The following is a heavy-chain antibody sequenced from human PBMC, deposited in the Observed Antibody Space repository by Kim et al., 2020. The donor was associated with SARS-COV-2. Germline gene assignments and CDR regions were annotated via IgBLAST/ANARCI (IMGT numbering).Heavy chain of an antibody. J-gene: IGHJ3*02. Sequence: ASVKVSCKASGYTFTSYAMHWVRQAPGQRLEWMGWINAGNGNTKYSQKFQGRVTITRDTSASTAYMELSSLRSEDTAVYYCAGVRGSFPAGAFDIWGQGTMVTASS. D-gene: IGHD3-10*02. CDR1: GYTFTSYA. CDR3: AGVRGSFPAGAFDI. V-gene: IGHV1-3*01. CDR2: INAGNGNT.